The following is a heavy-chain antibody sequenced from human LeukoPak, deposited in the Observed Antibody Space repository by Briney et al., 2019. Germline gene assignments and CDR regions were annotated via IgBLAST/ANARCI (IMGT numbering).Heavy chain of an antibody. V-gene: IGHV4-59*08. CDR1: GGSISSHY. J-gene: IGHJ4*02. CDR2: IYYSGST. D-gene: IGHD6-19*01. CDR3: ARLGSGIAVADPFDY. Sequence: SETLSLTCTVSGGSISSHYWSWIRQPPGKGLEWIGYIYYSGSTNYNPSLNSRVTISVDTSKNQFSLKLSSVTAADTAVYYCARLGSGIAVADPFDYWGQGTLVTVSS.